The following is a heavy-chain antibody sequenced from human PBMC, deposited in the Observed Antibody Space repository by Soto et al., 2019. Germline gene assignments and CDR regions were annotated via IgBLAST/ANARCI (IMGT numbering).Heavy chain of an antibody. CDR2: VDPEDGET. CDR1: GCTLIQLD. D-gene: IGHD6-13*01. Sequence: ASVKVSCKVSGCTLIQLDIHWVRQAAGKGLECTGGVDPEDGETIYAQKFQGRVTMTEDTSTDTAYMELSSLRSEDTAVYYCATEMRPYSSSLYYFDFWGQGTQVTVSS. CDR3: ATEMRPYSSSLYYFDF. J-gene: IGHJ4*02. V-gene: IGHV1-24*01.